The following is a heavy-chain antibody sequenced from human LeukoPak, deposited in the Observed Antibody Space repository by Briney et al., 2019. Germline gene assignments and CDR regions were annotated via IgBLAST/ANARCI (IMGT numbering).Heavy chain of an antibody. Sequence: GGSLRLSCAASGFTFSSYAMHWVRQAPGKGLEWVAVISYDGSNKYYADSVKGRFTISRDNSKNTLFLQMNSLRAADTAVYYCARDVGTMIVVVPDAFDIWGQGTMVTVSS. CDR1: GFTFSSYA. J-gene: IGHJ3*02. V-gene: IGHV3-30-3*01. CDR2: ISYDGSNK. CDR3: ARDVGTMIVVVPDAFDI. D-gene: IGHD3-22*01.